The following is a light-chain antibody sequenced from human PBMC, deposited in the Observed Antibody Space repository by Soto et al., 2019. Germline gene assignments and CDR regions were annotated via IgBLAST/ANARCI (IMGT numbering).Light chain of an antibody. CDR2: GAS. J-gene: IGKJ3*01. CDR3: HQYNNWPLT. CDR1: QSVRDN. Sequence: EIVMTQSPATLSVSPGERATLSCRASQSVRDNLAWYQQKPGQAPGLLIYGASIRATGISARFSGSGSGTEFTLTISSLQSEDFAIYYCHQYNNWPLTFGPGTKVDI. V-gene: IGKV3-15*01.